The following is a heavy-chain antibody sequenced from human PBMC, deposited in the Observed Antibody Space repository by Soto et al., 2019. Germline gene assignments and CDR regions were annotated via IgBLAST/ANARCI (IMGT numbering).Heavy chain of an antibody. CDR1: GFTFSSYW. J-gene: IGHJ4*02. CDR2: IRSDGTAT. Sequence: EVQLVESGGGLVQPGGSLRLSCAASGFTFSSYWMHWVRQDPLKGLVWVSSIRSDGTATQYADSVKGRFTGSRDNAKNTVYLQMNSLRAEDTAVYYCAKALSWGQCDYWGQGTLVTVSS. CDR3: AKALSWGQCDY. D-gene: IGHD3-16*01. V-gene: IGHV3-74*03.